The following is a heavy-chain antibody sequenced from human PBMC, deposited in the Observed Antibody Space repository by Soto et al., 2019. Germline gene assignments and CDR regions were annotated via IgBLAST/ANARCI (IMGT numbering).Heavy chain of an antibody. D-gene: IGHD3-3*01. CDR2: ISAYNGNT. CDR3: ARDRPRYYDFWSGYSDFDY. CDR1: GYTFTSYG. J-gene: IGHJ4*02. V-gene: IGHV1-18*01. Sequence: ASVKVSCKASGYTFTSYGISWVRQAPGQGLEWMGWISAYNGNTNYAQKLQGRVTMTTDTSTSTAYMELRSLRSDDTAVYYCARDRPRYYDFWSGYSDFDYWGQGTLVTVSS.